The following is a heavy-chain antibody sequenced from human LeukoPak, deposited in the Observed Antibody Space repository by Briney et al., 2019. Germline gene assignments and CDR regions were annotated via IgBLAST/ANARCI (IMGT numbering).Heavy chain of an antibody. CDR2: ISGSGGST. D-gene: IGHD3-10*02. CDR1: GFAFSSYA. Sequence: GGSLRLSCAASGFAFSSYAMSWVRQAPGKGLEWVSAISGSGGSTYYADSVKGRFTISRDNSKNTLYLQMNSLRAEDTAVYYCAKDLIADYLLDYWGQGTLVTVSS. V-gene: IGHV3-23*01. CDR3: AKDLIADYLLDY. J-gene: IGHJ4*02.